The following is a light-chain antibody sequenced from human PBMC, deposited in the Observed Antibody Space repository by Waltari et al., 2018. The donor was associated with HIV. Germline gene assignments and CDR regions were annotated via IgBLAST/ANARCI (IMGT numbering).Light chain of an antibody. V-gene: IGLV3-21*04. CDR1: NIGSKS. J-gene: IGLJ3*02. CDR3: QVWDTVTDQGV. Sequence: YVLTQPPSVSVAPGKTASLACGGDNIGSKSVHWYQQKPCQAPVLVVYYDSDLPSGISERISGSNSGNTATLTIIRVEAGDEADYYCQVWDTVTDQGVFGGGTKLTVL. CDR2: YDS.